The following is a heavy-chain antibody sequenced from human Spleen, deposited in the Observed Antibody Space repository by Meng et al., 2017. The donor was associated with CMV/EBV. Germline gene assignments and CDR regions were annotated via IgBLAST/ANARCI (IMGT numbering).Heavy chain of an antibody. D-gene: IGHD2-2*02. CDR3: ARGPPGYCSSTSCYTSDY. V-gene: IGHV1-8*03. J-gene: IGHJ4*02. CDR1: YTFTGYD. Sequence: YTFTGYDINWVRQATGQGLEWMGWMNPNSGNTGYAQKFQGRVTITRNTSISTAYMELSSLRSEDTAVYYCARGPPGYCSSTSCYTSDYWGQGTLVTVSS. CDR2: MNPNSGNT.